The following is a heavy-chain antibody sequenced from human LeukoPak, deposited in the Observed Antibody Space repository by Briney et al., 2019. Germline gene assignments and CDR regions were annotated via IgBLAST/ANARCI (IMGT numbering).Heavy chain of an antibody. D-gene: IGHD6-13*01. J-gene: IGHJ3*02. CDR1: GFTFSSYD. CDR3: ARANSSSWKDGAFDI. Sequence: PGGSLRLSCAASGFTFSSYDMHWVRQATGKGLEWVSAIGTAGATSYPGSVKGRFTISRENAKNSLYLQMNSLRAGDTAVYYCARANSSSWKDGAFDIWGQGTMVTVSS. V-gene: IGHV3-13*04. CDR2: IGTAGAT.